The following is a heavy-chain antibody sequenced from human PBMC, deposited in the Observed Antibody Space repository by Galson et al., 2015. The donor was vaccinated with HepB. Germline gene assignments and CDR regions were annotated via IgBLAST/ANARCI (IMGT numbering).Heavy chain of an antibody. CDR1: GYTFTSYY. Sequence: SVKVSCKASGYTFTSYYIHWVRQAPGQGLEWMGIINPSGGSTSYAQKFQGRVTMTRDTSTNTVYMELSSLRSEDTAVYYCARVAGGFCGGDCWNDAFDIWGQGTMVTVSS. CDR2: INPSGGST. V-gene: IGHV1-46*01. J-gene: IGHJ3*02. CDR3: ARVAGGFCGGDCWNDAFDI. D-gene: IGHD2-21*01.